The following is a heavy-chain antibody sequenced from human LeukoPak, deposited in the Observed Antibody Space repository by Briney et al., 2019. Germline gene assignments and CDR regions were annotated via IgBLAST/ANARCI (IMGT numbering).Heavy chain of an antibody. CDR3: ARGGGSPYYYYYYMDV. V-gene: IGHV4-61*02. J-gene: IGHJ6*03. D-gene: IGHD1-26*01. CDR2: IYTSGST. Sequence: SETLSLTCTVSGGSNSSGSYYWSWIRQPAGKGLEWIGRIYTSGSTNYNPSLKSRVTISVDTSKNQFSLKLSSVTAADTAVYYCARGGGSPYYYYYYMDVWGKGTTVTVSS. CDR1: GGSNSSGSYY.